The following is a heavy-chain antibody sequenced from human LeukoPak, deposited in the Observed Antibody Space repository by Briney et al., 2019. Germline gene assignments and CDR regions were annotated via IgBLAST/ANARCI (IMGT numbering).Heavy chain of an antibody. CDR1: GFTFSSYV. V-gene: IGHV3-30-3*01. D-gene: IGHD2-8*01. J-gene: IGHJ6*02. Sequence: GRSLRLSCAASGFTFSSYVMHWVRQAPGKGLEWVAVIAYDGSNKYYADSVKGRFTISRDNSKNTLYLQMNSLRAEDTAVYYCARTSDPHLYCTNGVCYTYYYYGMDVWGQGTTVTVSS. CDR2: IAYDGSNK. CDR3: ARTSDPHLYCTNGVCYTYYYYGMDV.